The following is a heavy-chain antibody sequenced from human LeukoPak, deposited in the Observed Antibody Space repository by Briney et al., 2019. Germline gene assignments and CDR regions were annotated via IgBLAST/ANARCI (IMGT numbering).Heavy chain of an antibody. V-gene: IGHV1-8*01. CDR2: MNPNSGNT. Sequence: GASVKISCKASGYTFTSYDINWVRQATGQGLEWMGWMNPNSGNTGYAQKFQGRVTMTRNTSISTAYMELSSLRSEDTAVYYCARGLRLVRGVIYYWGQGTLVTVSS. CDR1: GYTFTSYD. D-gene: IGHD3-10*01. CDR3: ARGLRLVRGVIYY. J-gene: IGHJ4*02.